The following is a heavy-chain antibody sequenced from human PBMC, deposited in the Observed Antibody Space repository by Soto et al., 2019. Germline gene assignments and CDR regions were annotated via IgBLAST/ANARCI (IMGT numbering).Heavy chain of an antibody. Sequence: QLQLQESGPGLVKPSETLSLTCTVSGGSISGGSYYWGWIRQPPGKGLEWIGSIFHSGTINYSPPLRGRVTISVDTSKNQFSLKLSSVTAADTAVYYCARRAPDWISYYFDYWGRGILVTVSS. CDR3: ARRAPDWISYYFDY. J-gene: IGHJ4*02. CDR1: GGSISGGSYY. CDR2: IFHSGTI. V-gene: IGHV4-39*01. D-gene: IGHD1-1*01.